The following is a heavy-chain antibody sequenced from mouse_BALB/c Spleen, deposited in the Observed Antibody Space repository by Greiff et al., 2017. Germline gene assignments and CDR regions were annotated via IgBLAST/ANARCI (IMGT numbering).Heavy chain of an antibody. D-gene: IGHD2-4*01. CDR1: GFSLTDYG. CDR3: AKVTMITTDAMDY. CDR2: IWGGGST. Sequence: VQLQESGPGLVAPSQSLSITCTVSGFSLTDYGVSWIRQPPGKGLEWLGVIWGGGSTYYNSALKSRLSISKDNSKSQVFLKMNSLQTDDTAMYYCAKVTMITTDAMDYWGQGTSVTVSS. V-gene: IGHV2-6-5*01. J-gene: IGHJ4*01.